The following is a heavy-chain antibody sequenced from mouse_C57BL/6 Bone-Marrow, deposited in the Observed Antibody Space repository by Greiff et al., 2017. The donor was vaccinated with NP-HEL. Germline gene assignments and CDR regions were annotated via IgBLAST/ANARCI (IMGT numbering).Heavy chain of an antibody. CDR1: GYTFTDYY. CDR3: ARSYSKAY. Sequence: SGPELVKPGASVKISCKASGYTFTDYYMNWVKQSHGKSLEWIGDINPNNGGTSYNQKFKGKATLTVDKSSSTAYMELRSLTSEDSAVYYCARSYSKAYWGQGTTLTVSS. J-gene: IGHJ2*01. D-gene: IGHD2-5*01. CDR2: INPNNGGT. V-gene: IGHV1-26*01.